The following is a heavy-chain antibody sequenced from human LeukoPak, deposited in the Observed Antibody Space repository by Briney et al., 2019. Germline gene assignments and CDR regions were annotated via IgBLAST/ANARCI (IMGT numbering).Heavy chain of an antibody. J-gene: IGHJ4*02. V-gene: IGHV3-48*01. Sequence: RGSLRLSCAASGFTFSSYSMNWVRQAPGKGLEWVSYISSSSSTIYYADSVKGRFTISRDNSEDTLYLQMNSLRAEDTAVYYCVRDPSGSGFAFDSWGQGALVTVSS. CDR3: VRDPSGSGFAFDS. CDR2: ISSSSSTI. D-gene: IGHD1-1*01. CDR1: GFTFSSYS.